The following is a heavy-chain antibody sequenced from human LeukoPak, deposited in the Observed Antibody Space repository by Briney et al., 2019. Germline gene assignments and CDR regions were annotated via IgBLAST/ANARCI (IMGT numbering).Heavy chain of an antibody. CDR3: ARFSQDDYDFWSGYYYYYYYGMDV. CDR1: GFTFSSYW. Sequence: GGSLRLSCAASGFTFSSYWMSWVRQAPGKGLEWVANIKQDGSEKYYVDSVKGRFTISRDNAKNSLYLQMKSLRAEDTAVYYCARFSQDDYDFWSGYYYYYYYGMDVWGQGTTVTVSS. D-gene: IGHD3-3*01. CDR2: IKQDGSEK. V-gene: IGHV3-7*01. J-gene: IGHJ6*02.